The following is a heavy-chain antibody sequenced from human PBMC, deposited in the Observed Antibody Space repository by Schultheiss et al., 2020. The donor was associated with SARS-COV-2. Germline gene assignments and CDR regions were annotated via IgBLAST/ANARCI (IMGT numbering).Heavy chain of an antibody. CDR3: ARKRDDNGDGRLDY. D-gene: IGHD4-17*01. J-gene: IGHJ4*02. V-gene: IGHV1-18*01. CDR2: ISGYNGYT. Sequence: ASVKVSCKVSGHTLTESSMHWVRQAPGKGLEWMGWISGYNGYTDYAQKFQGRVTMTTDTSTSTAYMELTSLRSEDTAVYYCARKRDDNGDGRLDYWGQGTLVTVSS. CDR1: GHTLTESS.